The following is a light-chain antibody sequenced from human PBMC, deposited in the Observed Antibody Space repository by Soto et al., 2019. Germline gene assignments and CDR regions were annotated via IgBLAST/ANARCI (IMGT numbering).Light chain of an antibody. CDR2: DAS. CDR3: QQRYNWPVT. V-gene: IGKV3-11*01. CDR1: QNVDTF. Sequence: DIVLTQSPGTVSLSPGERASLSCRASQNVDTFLAWYQQKPGQPPRLLMYDASRRITGVPARFSGSGSGTDFTLTITSLEPEDFAVYYCQQRYNWPVTFGAGTRVEI. J-gene: IGKJ4*01.